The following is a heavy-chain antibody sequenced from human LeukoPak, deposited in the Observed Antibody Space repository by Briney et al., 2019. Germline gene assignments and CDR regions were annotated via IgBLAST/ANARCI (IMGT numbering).Heavy chain of an antibody. D-gene: IGHD6-19*01. J-gene: IGHJ5*02. CDR2: INHSGST. V-gene: IGHV4-34*01. CDR1: GGSFSGYY. CDR3: ARQTYGSGWYGWFDP. Sequence: SETLSLTCAVYGGSFSGYYWSWIRQPPGKGLEWIGEINHSGSTNYNPSLKSRVTISVDTSKNQFSLKLSSVTAADTAVYYCARQTYGSGWYGWFDPWGQGTLVTVSS.